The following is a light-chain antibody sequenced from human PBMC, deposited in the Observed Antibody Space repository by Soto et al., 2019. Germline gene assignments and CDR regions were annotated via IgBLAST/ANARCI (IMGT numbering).Light chain of an antibody. CDR2: DAS. Sequence: DIQMTQSPSSLSASVGDRVTITCQASQDISNYLNWYQQKPGKAPKLLIYDASNLETGVPSRFSGSGPETDFTFTISSLPPEDIATYYCQQYDNLPLTFGGGTKLEIK. J-gene: IGKJ4*01. CDR1: QDISNY. CDR3: QQYDNLPLT. V-gene: IGKV1-33*01.